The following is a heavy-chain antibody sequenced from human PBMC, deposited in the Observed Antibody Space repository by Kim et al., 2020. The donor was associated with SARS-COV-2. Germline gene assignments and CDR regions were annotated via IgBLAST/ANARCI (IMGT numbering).Heavy chain of an antibody. V-gene: IGHV4-59*01. Sequence: LKSRVTRAVDTSKNQVSLKLSSVTAADTAVYYCARDQATMVRGVFHWFDPWGQGTLVTVSS. D-gene: IGHD3-10*01. CDR3: ARDQATMVRGVFHWFDP. J-gene: IGHJ5*02.